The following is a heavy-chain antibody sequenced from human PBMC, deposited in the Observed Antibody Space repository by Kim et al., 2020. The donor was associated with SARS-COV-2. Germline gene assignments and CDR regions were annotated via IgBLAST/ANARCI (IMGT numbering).Heavy chain of an antibody. V-gene: IGHV3-74*01. CDR3: ARQSSTSCPCYYMDV. CDR1: GFTFSTYW. Sequence: GGSLRLSCAASGFTFSTYWMYWVRQAPGKGLVWVSRINSDGSRTNYADSVKGRFTISRDNAENTLYLQMNSLRAEDTAVYYCARQSSTSCPCYYMDVWGKGTTVTVSS. J-gene: IGHJ6*03. D-gene: IGHD2-2*01. CDR2: INSDGSRT.